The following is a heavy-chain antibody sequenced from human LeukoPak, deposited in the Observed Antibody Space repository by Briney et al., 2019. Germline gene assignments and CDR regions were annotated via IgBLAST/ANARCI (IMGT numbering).Heavy chain of an antibody. CDR3: ARGPWVDY. J-gene: IGHJ4*02. CDR1: GGPFSGYY. CDR2: INHSGST. Sequence: PSETLSLTCAVYGGPFSGYYWSWIRQPPGKGLEWIGEINHSGSTNYNPSLKSRVTISVDTSKNQFSLKLSSVTAADTAVYYCARGPWVDYWGQGTLVTVSS. V-gene: IGHV4-34*01. D-gene: IGHD7-27*01.